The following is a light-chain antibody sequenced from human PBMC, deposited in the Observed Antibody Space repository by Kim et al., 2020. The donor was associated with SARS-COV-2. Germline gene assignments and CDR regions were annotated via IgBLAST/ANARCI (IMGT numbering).Light chain of an antibody. CDR2: GAS. J-gene: IGKJ2*01. CDR3: QEYNTWPRYT. Sequence: EILMTQSPASLSVSPWERATLSCRASQSVSSDLAWYQQKPGQSPRLLIYGASTRATGIPARFSGSGSGTEFSLSISSLQSEYIAVYYCQEYNTWPRYTFGQGTKLEI. CDR1: QSVSSD. V-gene: IGKV3-15*01.